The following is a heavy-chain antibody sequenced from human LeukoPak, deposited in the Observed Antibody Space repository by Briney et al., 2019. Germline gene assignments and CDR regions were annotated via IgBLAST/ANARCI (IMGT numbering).Heavy chain of an antibody. CDR1: GGSISSSSYY. J-gene: IGHJ4*02. D-gene: IGHD3-10*01. CDR3: ARAGVDYYGSGSQPFDY. CDR2: IYYSGST. V-gene: IGHV4-39*07. Sequence: PSETLSLTCTVSGGSISSSSYYWGWIRQPPGKGLEWIGSIYYSGSTYYNPSLKSRVTISVDTSKNQFSLKLSSVTAADTAVYYCARAGVDYYGSGSQPFDYWGQGTLVTVSS.